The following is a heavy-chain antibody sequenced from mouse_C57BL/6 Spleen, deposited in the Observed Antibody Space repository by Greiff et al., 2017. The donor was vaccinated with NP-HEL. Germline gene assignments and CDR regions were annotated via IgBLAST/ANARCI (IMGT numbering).Heavy chain of an antibody. CDR1: GYTFTSYT. V-gene: IGHV1-4*01. J-gene: IGHJ4*01. CDR2: INPSSGYT. CDR3: ARSGYEGAMDY. D-gene: IGHD2-14*01. Sequence: QVQLKESGAELARPGASVKMSCKASGYTFTSYTMHWVKQRPGQGLEWIGYINPSSGYTKYNQKFKDKATLTADKSSSTAYMQLSSLTSEDSAVYYCARSGYEGAMDYWGQGTSVTVSS.